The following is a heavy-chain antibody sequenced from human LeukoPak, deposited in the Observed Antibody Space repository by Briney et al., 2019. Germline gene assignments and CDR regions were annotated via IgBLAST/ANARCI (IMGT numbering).Heavy chain of an antibody. CDR2: ISYSGST. Sequence: SETLSLTCTVSGVSISSYYWSWIRQPPGKGLEWIAYISYSGSTNYNPSLKSRVTISVDTSKNQFSLELSSVTAADTAVYYCARRYYDSSGYFLDYWGQGTLVTVSS. CDR3: ARRYYDSSGYFLDY. V-gene: IGHV4-59*01. CDR1: GVSISSYY. J-gene: IGHJ4*02. D-gene: IGHD3-22*01.